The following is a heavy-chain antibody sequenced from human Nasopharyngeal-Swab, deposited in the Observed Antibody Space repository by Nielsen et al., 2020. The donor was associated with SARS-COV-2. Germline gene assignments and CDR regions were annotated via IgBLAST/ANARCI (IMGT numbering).Heavy chain of an antibody. CDR2: ISGSGGST. Sequence: GGSLRLSCAASGFTFSSYAMSWVRQAPGKGLEWVSAISGSGGSTYYADSVKGRFTISRDNSKNTLSLQMNSLRAEDTAVYYCAKEGSRTTVITIYWYFDLWGRGTLVTVSS. V-gene: IGHV3-23*01. J-gene: IGHJ2*01. CDR3: AKEGSRTTVITIYWYFDL. D-gene: IGHD2/OR15-2a*01. CDR1: GFTFSSYA.